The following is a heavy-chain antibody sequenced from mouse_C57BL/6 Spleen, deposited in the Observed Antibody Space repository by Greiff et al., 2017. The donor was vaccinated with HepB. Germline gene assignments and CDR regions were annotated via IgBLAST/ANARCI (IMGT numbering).Heavy chain of an antibody. CDR1: GYTFTSYW. J-gene: IGHJ2*01. CDR2: IDPSDSYT. V-gene: IGHV1-50*01. D-gene: IGHD2-3*01. Sequence: QVQLKQPGAELVKPGASVKLSCKASGYTFTSYWMQWVKQRPGQGLEWIGEIDPSDSYTNYNQKFKGKATLTVDTSSSTAYMQLSSLTSEDSAVYYCARWDDGYFDYWGQGTTLTVSS. CDR3: ARWDDGYFDY.